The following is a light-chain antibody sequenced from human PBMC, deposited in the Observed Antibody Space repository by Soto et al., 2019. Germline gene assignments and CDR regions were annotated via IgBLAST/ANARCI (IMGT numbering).Light chain of an antibody. CDR1: NSNIASNT. V-gene: IGLV1-44*01. CDR3: AAWDDTLKRYV. J-gene: IGLJ1*01. CDR2: YNN. Sequence: QSVLTQPPSASETPGQTVSISCSGSNSNIASNTVNWYQHLPGTAPKLLIDYNNQRPSGVPDRFSGSKSGTSASLAISGLQSEDESDYYCAAWDDTLKRYVFGSGTKVTVL.